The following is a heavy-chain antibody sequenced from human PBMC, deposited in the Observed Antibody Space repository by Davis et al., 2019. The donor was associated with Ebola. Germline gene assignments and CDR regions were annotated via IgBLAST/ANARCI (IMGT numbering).Heavy chain of an antibody. Sequence: MPSETLSLTCTVSGGSISSGDYYWSWIRQPPGEGLEWIGYIYSSGSTYYNPSLKSRVTISSDTSKNQFSLKVNSVTAADTAVYFCARVKSGVTTVGIFDYWGQGILVTVSS. CDR2: IYSSGST. CDR1: GGSISSGDYY. CDR3: ARVKSGVTTVGIFDY. J-gene: IGHJ4*02. D-gene: IGHD4-17*01. V-gene: IGHV4-30-4*02.